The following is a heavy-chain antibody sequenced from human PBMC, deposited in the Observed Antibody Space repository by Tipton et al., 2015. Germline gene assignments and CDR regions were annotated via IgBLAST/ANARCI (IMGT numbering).Heavy chain of an antibody. CDR3: ASPSLPHDRGDYYFQS. J-gene: IGHJ4*02. CDR1: GGSVSSGTYY. CDR2: IQYSGST. V-gene: IGHV4-61*01. Sequence: TLSLTCTFSGGSVSSGTYYWSWIRQPPGKELEWIGYIQYSGSTNYNPSLKSRVTISVDTSKNQFSLKLSSVTAADTAVYYCASPSLPHDRGDYYFQSWGQGSLVTVSS. D-gene: IGHD2-21*02.